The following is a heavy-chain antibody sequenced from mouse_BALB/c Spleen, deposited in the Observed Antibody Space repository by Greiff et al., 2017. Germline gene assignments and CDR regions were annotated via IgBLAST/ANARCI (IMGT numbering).Heavy chain of an antibody. J-gene: IGHJ3*01. CDR1: GFTFSDYY. Sequence: DVKLVESGGGLVKPGGSLKLSCAASGFTFSDYYMYWVRQTPEKRLEWVATISDGGSYTYYPDSVKGRFTISRDNAKNNLYLQMSSLKSEDTAMYYCASEFAYWGQGTLVTVSA. V-gene: IGHV5-4*02. CDR2: ISDGGSYT. CDR3: ASEFAY.